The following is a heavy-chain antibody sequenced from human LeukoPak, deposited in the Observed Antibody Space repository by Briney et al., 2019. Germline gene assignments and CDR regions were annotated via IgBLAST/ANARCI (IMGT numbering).Heavy chain of an antibody. CDR3: ARGSTLSGWYDNFDY. Sequence: GASVTVSCKASGYTFTSYGISWVRQAPGQGLEWMGWISAYNGNTNYAQKLQGRVTMTTDTSTSTAYMELRSLRSDDTAVYYCARGSTLSGWYDNFDYWGQGTLVTVSS. CDR2: ISAYNGNT. J-gene: IGHJ4*02. V-gene: IGHV1-18*01. D-gene: IGHD6-19*01. CDR1: GYTFTSYG.